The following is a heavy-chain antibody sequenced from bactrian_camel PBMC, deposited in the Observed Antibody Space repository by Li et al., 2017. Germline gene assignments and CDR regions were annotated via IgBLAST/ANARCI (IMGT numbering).Heavy chain of an antibody. CDR2: IRPEGIT. J-gene: IGHJ6*01. D-gene: IGHD3*01. Sequence: HVQLVESGGGSVQAGGSLRLSCTASGYTSDHYCLAWFRQAAGKEREWVSDIRPEGITRYADSVKGRFTISKDKNALYLQMNNLKPEDSAMYYCAADLPCSSLWPIKTATDDADFTYWGQGTQVTVS. V-gene: IGHV3S55*01. CDR1: GYTSDHYC. CDR3: AADLPCSSLWPIKTATDDADFTY.